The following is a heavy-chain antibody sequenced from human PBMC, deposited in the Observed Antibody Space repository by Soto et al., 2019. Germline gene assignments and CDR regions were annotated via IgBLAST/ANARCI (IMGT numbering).Heavy chain of an antibody. CDR3: ASIRRQLSRWYYGMDV. J-gene: IGHJ6*02. V-gene: IGHV3-7*01. CDR2: IKQDGSEK. CDR1: GFTFSSYW. D-gene: IGHD5-18*01. Sequence: EVQLVESGGGLVQPGGSLRLSCAASGFTFSSYWMSWVRQAPGKGLEWVANIKQDGSEKYYVDSVKGRFTISRDNAKNSLYLQMNSLRAEDTAVYYCASIRRQLSRWYYGMDVWGQGTTVTVSS.